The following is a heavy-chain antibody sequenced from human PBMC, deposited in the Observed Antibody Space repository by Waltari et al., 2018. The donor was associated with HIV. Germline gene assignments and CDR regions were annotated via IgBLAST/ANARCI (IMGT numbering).Heavy chain of an antibody. V-gene: IGHV4-61*02. CDR3: ARYYCSGGSCSDY. J-gene: IGHJ4*02. CDR1: GGSISSGSYY. D-gene: IGHD2-15*01. CDR2: IYTSGST. Sequence: QVQLQESGPGLVKPSQTLSLTCPVSGGSISSGSYYWSWTRQPAGKGLEWIGRIYTSGSTNYNPSLKSRVTISVDTSKNQFSLKLSSVTAADTAVYYCARYYCSGGSCSDYWGQGTLVTVSS.